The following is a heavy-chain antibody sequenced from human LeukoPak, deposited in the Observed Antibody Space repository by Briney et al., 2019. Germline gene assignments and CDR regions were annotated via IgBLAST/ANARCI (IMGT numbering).Heavy chain of an antibody. D-gene: IGHD5-18*01. CDR2: INSVGSST. V-gene: IGHV3-74*01. J-gene: IGHJ4*02. Sequence: HPGGSLRLSCAASGFTFSSYWMHWVRQAPGKGLVWVSRINSVGSSTDYADSVKGRFTISRDNAKNTLYLQMNSLRAEDTAVYYCTSDTVDTALGIDYWGQGTLVTVSS. CDR3: TSDTVDTALGIDY. CDR1: GFTFSSYW.